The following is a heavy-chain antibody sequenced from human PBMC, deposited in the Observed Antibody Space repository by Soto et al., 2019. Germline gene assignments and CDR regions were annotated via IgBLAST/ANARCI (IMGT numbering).Heavy chain of an antibody. Sequence: GGSLRLSCAASGFTFSSYAMSWVRQAPGKGLEWVSAISGSGGSTYYADSVKGRFTISRDNSKNTLYLQMNSLRAEDTAVYYCASDLGYYDSSGRRSAFDIWGQGTMVTVSS. CDR3: ASDLGYYDSSGRRSAFDI. CDR2: ISGSGGST. CDR1: GFTFSSYA. V-gene: IGHV3-23*01. J-gene: IGHJ3*02. D-gene: IGHD3-22*01.